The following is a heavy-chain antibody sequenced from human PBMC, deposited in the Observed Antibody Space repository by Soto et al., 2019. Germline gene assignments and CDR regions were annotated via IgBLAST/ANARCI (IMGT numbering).Heavy chain of an antibody. CDR2: ISGSGNYT. CDR3: TKDGGITWYFHR. Sequence: EVQVLESGGGLVQPGGSLRLSCAASGFTFSSYAMSWVRQAPGKGLEWVSAISGSGNYTYYADFVTGRFTVSRDNSRNNLYLQMNGLRGEDTDIYYCTKDGGITWYFHRWGQGALVTVSS. CDR1: GFTFSSYA. D-gene: IGHD3-16*01. V-gene: IGHV3-23*01. J-gene: IGHJ4*02.